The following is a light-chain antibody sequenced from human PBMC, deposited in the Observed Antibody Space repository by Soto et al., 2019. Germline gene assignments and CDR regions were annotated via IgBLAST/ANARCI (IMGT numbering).Light chain of an antibody. CDR3: QSYDSSLSGSGV. V-gene: IGLV1-40*01. CDR2: GNS. J-gene: IGLJ1*01. Sequence: QSVLTQPPSVSGAPGQRVTISCTGSSSNIGAGYDVHWYQQLPGTAPKLLIYGNSNRPSGVPDRFSGSKSGTSASLAITGLQAEDEFDYYCQSYDSSLSGSGVFGTGTKLTVL. CDR1: SSNIGAGYD.